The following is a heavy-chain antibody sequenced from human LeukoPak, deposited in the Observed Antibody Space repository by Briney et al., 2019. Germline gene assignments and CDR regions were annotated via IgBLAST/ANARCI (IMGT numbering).Heavy chain of an antibody. J-gene: IGHJ4*02. Sequence: GGSLRLSCVASGFTFSNKAMSWVRQAPGMGLEWVASTTQSGESSGYADSVKGRFTISRDNSKNTLFLQMDSLRVEDTAIYYCARESGGDWGYFDDWGQGTLVTVSS. CDR3: ARESGGDWGYFDD. CDR1: GFTFSNKA. D-gene: IGHD2-21*02. CDR2: TTQSGESS. V-gene: IGHV3-23*01.